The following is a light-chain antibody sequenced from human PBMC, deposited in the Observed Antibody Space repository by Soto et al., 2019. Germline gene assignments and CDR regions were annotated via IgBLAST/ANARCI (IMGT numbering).Light chain of an antibody. V-gene: IGLV2-23*01. J-gene: IGLJ2*01. CDR2: EGS. CDR3: CSHAGSVV. CDR1: SSDVGSYNL. Sequence: QSALTQPASVSGSPGQSITISCTGTSSDVGSYNLVSWYQQHPGKAPKLMIYEGSTRPSGVSNRFSGSKSGNTASLTTSGLQAEDEAEYYCCSHAGSVVFGGGTQLTVL.